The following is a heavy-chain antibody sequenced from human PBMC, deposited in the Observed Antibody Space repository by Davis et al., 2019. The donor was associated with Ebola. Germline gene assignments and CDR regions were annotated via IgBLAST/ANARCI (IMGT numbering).Heavy chain of an antibody. CDR2: INHSGST. J-gene: IGHJ6*02. CDR1: GGSISSYY. V-gene: IGHV4-34*01. D-gene: IGHD2-15*01. Sequence: SETLSLTCTVSGGSISSYYWSWIRQPPGKGLEWIGEINHSGSTNYNPSLKSRVTISVDTSKNQFSLKLSSVTAADTAVYYCARGYCSGGSCYDYYYVMDVWGQGTTVTVSS. CDR3: ARGYCSGGSCYDYYYVMDV.